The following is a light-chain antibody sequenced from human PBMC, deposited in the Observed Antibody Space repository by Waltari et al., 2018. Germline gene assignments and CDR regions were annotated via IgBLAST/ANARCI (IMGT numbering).Light chain of an antibody. V-gene: IGLV1-51*02. J-gene: IGLJ7*01. CDR1: SSNIGNNY. Sequence: QSVLTQPPSVSAAPGQRVTISCSGGSSNIGNNYVSWYRQFPGTAPKLLIYENSERPAGMPGRVSGSKAGTSATLDITGLQAGDEADYCCGTWDSSLSGAVFGGGTHLTVL. CDR2: ENS. CDR3: GTWDSSLSGAV.